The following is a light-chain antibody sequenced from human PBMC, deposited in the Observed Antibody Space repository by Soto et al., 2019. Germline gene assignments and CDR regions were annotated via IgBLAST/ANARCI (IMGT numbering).Light chain of an antibody. J-gene: IGLJ3*02. V-gene: IGLV1-40*01. CDR2: ANT. CDR1: SSNIGAGYD. Sequence: QSALTQPPSVSGAPGQRVTISCTGRSSNIGAGYDVHWYQLLPGTAPKLLIYANTNRPSGVPDRFSGSKSGTSASLAITGLQAEDEADYYCQSYDSSLSGSVFGGGTKLTV. CDR3: QSYDSSLSGSV.